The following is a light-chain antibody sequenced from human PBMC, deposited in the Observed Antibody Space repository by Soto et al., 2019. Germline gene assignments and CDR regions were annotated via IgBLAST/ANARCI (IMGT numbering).Light chain of an antibody. CDR1: QTIGTN. CDR3: QQYDNLHTWT. CDR2: GAS. J-gene: IGKJ1*01. V-gene: IGKV3-15*01. Sequence: EMLMTQSPATLSVSPGGRATLSCGASQTIGTNLVWYRQRPGQAPRLLIHGASARATGIPARFRGSGSGTEFTLTITNLKSEDFAVYYCQQYDNLHTWTFGQGTKVDI.